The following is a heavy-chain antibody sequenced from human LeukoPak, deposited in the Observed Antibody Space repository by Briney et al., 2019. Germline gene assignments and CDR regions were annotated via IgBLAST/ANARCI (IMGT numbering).Heavy chain of an antibody. CDR3: TRHAQVADAFDI. V-gene: IGHV4-38-2*01. J-gene: IGHJ3*02. CDR1: AYSISNGYY. CDR2: IFHSGST. Sequence: SETLSLXCAVSAYSISNGYYWAWIRQPPGKGLEWIGSIFHSGSTYYNPSLKSRITISVDSSKNQFSLRLSSVTAADTAVYYCTRHAQVADAFDIWGQGTMVTVSS.